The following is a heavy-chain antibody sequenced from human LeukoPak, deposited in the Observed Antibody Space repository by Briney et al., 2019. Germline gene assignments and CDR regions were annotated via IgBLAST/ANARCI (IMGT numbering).Heavy chain of an antibody. CDR1: GGSFSGYY. CDR2: INRSGST. V-gene: IGHV4-34*01. Sequence: PSETLSLTCAVYGGSFSGYYWSWIRQPPGKGLEWIGEINRSGSTNYNPSLESRVTISVGTSKNQFSLKLSSVTAADTAVYYCARGPGRYYYYYYGMDVWGQGTTVTVSS. CDR3: ARGPGRYYYYYYGMDV. J-gene: IGHJ6*02.